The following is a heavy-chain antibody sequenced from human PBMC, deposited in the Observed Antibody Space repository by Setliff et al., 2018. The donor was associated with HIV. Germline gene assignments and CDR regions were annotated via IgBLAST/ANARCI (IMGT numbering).Heavy chain of an antibody. CDR1: VFTFNNYG. J-gene: IGHJ6*02. V-gene: IGHV3-30*02. CDR2: IRYDGSQK. D-gene: IGHD2-15*01. CDR3: AKDVCSGAYCYAYYYYGMDV. Sequence: PGGSLRLSCAASVFTFNNYGMNWVRQAPGKGLEWVAFIRYDGSQKYYVDSVKGRFTISRDNSKHTLYLQMNSLRVEDTAVYYCAKDVCSGAYCYAYYYYGMDVWGQGTMVTVSS.